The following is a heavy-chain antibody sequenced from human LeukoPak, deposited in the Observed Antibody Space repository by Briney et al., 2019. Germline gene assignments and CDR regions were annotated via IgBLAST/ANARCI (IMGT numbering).Heavy chain of an antibody. CDR2: ISYDGSNK. V-gene: IGHV3-30*04. J-gene: IGHJ4*02. Sequence: QPGRSLRLSCAASGFTFSSYAMHWVRQVPGKGLEWVAVISYDGSNKYYADSVKGRFTISRDNSKNTLYLQMNSLRAEDTAVYYCASLWFGDLPFDYWGQGTLVTVSS. D-gene: IGHD3-10*01. CDR1: GFTFSSYA. CDR3: ASLWFGDLPFDY.